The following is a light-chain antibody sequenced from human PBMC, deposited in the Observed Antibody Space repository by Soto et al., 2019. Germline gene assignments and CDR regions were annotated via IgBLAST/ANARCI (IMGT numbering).Light chain of an antibody. V-gene: IGKV3-15*01. CDR1: QSVSNN. J-gene: IGKJ1*01. CDR3: QQYNNWPRT. CDR2: GAS. Sequence: EIVMTQSPATLSVSPGERATLSCRASQSVSNNLAWIQQKPGQAPRLLIYGASTRATGIPGRFSGSGSGTEFTLTISSLQSEDFAVYYCQQYNNWPRTFGQGTKVEIK.